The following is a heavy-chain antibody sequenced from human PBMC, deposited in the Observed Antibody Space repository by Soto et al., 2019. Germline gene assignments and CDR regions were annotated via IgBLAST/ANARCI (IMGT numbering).Heavy chain of an antibody. CDR3: PGPVDX. J-gene: IGHJ4*02. CDR2: IKRKTDGGTT. D-gene: IGHD4-4*01. V-gene: IGHV3-15*01. Sequence: GGSLRLSCAASGFTFSNGWMSWVRQATGKGLEWVCRIKRKTDGGTTDYAAPVKGRFTISRYDSKKTLYLQMNSLKTEETAVYYSPGPVDXWGQGTLVTVSX. CDR1: GFTFSNGW.